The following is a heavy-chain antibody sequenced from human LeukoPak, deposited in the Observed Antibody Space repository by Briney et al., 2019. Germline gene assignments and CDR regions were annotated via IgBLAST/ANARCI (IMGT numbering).Heavy chain of an antibody. CDR3: ARGGGVAAAGTPQRAFDY. D-gene: IGHD6-13*01. V-gene: IGHV3-30*04. J-gene: IGHJ4*02. CDR1: GFTFSSYA. Sequence: QSGGSLRLSCAASGFTFSSYAMHWVRQAPGKGLEWVAVISYDGSNKYYADSVKGRFTISRDNSKNTLYLQMNTMRAEDTAVYYCARGGGVAAAGTPQRAFDYWGQGTLVTVSS. CDR2: ISYDGSNK.